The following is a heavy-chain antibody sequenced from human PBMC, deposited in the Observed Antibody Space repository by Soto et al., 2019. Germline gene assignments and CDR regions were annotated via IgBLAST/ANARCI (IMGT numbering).Heavy chain of an antibody. Sequence: PGGSLRLSCAASGFTFSSYSMNWVRQAPGKGLEWVSYISSSSSTIYYADSVKGRFTISRDNAKNSLYQQMNSLRAEDTTVYYCARDLGSGWYGSWGQGTLVTVSS. CDR1: GFTFSSYS. CDR3: ARDLGSGWYGS. J-gene: IGHJ5*02. CDR2: ISSSSSTI. D-gene: IGHD6-19*01. V-gene: IGHV3-48*01.